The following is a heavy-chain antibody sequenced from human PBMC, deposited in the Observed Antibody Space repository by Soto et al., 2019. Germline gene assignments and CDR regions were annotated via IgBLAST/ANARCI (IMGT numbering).Heavy chain of an antibody. V-gene: IGHV4-61*01. Sequence: SETLSLTCTVSGGSVSSGSDYWSWIRHPPGKGLEWIGYIYYSGSTNYNPSLKSRVTISVDTSKNQFSLKLSSVTAADTAVYYCARDYYDSSGYYYDPSPYYGMDVWGQGTTVTVSS. CDR1: GGSVSSGSDY. CDR3: ARDYYDSSGYYYDPSPYYGMDV. J-gene: IGHJ6*02. CDR2: IYYSGST. D-gene: IGHD3-22*01.